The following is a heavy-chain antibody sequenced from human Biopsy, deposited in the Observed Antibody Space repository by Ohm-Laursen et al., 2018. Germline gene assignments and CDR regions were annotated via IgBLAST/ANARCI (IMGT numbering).Heavy chain of an antibody. CDR1: GVSINTGGYY. J-gene: IGHJ4*02. CDR2: IHYSGNT. Sequence: SDTLSLTCTVSGVSINTGGYYWTWIRQHPGTGLEWIGYIHYSGNTLYNPSLKSRLTISVDTSRNQFSLKLTSVTAADTALYYCTRAGGGKIYGLWGQGTLVTVFS. CDR3: TRAGGGKIYGL. V-gene: IGHV4-31*03. D-gene: IGHD3-16*01.